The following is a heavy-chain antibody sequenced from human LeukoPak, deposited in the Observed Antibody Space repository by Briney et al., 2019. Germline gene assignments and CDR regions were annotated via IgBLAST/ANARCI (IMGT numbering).Heavy chain of an antibody. V-gene: IGHV1-69*05. CDR2: IIPIFGTA. D-gene: IGHD2-15*01. CDR1: GGTFSSYA. Sequence: SVKVSCKASGGTFSSYAISWVRQAPGQGLEWMGRIIPIFGTANYAQKFQGRVTITTDESTSTAYMELSSLRSEDTAVYYCAREPLCRYCSGGSCYPDYWGQGTLVTVSS. J-gene: IGHJ4*02. CDR3: AREPLCRYCSGGSCYPDY.